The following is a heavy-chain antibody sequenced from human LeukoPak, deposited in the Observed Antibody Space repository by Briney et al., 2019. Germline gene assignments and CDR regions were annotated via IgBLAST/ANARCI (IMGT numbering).Heavy chain of an antibody. CDR1: GFTFSSYA. CDR2: ISSSGGST. J-gene: IGHJ4*02. D-gene: IGHD2-2*01. CDR3: AKETVSSTSCFYDY. Sequence: GGSLRLSCAASGFTFSSYAMSWVRQAPGKGLGWVSAISSSGGSTYYADSVKGRFTVSRDNSKNTLYLQMNSLRAEDTAVYYCAKETVSSTSCFYDYWGQGTLVTVSS. V-gene: IGHV3-23*01.